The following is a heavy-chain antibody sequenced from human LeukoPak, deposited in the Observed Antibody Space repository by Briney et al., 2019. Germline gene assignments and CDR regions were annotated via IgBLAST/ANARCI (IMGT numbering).Heavy chain of an antibody. J-gene: IGHJ6*03. CDR2: ITLSGANT. Sequence: GGSLRLSCAASGFTFSSYDMSWVRQAPGKGLEWVSSITLSGANTFYADSVMGRFTISRDNSKNTLYLQMNSLSAEDTAVYYCAKRGNPAVGHHYLDVWGEGTPISVSS. V-gene: IGHV3-23*01. CDR3: AKRGNPAVGHHYLDV. CDR1: GFTFSSYD. D-gene: IGHD2-2*01.